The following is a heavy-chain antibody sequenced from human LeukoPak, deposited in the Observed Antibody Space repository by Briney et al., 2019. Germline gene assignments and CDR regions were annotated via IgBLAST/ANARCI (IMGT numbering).Heavy chain of an antibody. Sequence: PSETLSLTCTVSGGSISSSSYYWGWIRQPPGKGLEWIGSIYYSGSTYYNPSLKSRVTISVDTSKNQFSLKLSSVTAADTAVYYCARIINTHDYNWGSYRYNPYFHYYVDVWGKGATVTVSS. V-gene: IGHV4-39*07. CDR2: IYYSGST. J-gene: IGHJ6*03. D-gene: IGHD3-16*02. CDR1: GGSISSSSYY. CDR3: ARIINTHDYNWGSYRYNPYFHYYVDV.